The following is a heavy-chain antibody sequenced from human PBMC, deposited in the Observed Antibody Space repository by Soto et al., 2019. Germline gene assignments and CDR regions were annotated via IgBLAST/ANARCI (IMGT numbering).Heavy chain of an antibody. D-gene: IGHD1-26*01. CDR1: GFTFSNYA. J-gene: IGHJ3*02. V-gene: IGHV3-23*01. CDR2: IGGGDDI. CDR3: AKDSVSYNRIYDAFDI. Sequence: VQLLESGGGLVQPGGSLRLSCEASGFTFSNYAMSWVRQAPEEGPEWVSTIGGGDDIFYADSVKGRFTISRDDSKNTMYLQMDNLRVEDTAIYFCAKDSVSYNRIYDAFDIWGQGTVVTVSS.